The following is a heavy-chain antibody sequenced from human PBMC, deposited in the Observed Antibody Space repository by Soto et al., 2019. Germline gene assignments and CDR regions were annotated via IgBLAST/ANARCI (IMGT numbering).Heavy chain of an antibody. V-gene: IGHV4-31*03. CDR2: IYYSGST. CDR1: GGSISSGGYY. CDR3: ARTHYYGSGSLPNWFDP. D-gene: IGHD3-10*01. Sequence: SETLSLTCTVSGGSISSGGYYWSWIRQHPGKGLEWIGYIYYSGSTYYNPSLKSRVTISVDTSKNQFSLKLSSVTAADTAVYYCARTHYYGSGSLPNWFDPWGQGTLVTVSS. J-gene: IGHJ5*02.